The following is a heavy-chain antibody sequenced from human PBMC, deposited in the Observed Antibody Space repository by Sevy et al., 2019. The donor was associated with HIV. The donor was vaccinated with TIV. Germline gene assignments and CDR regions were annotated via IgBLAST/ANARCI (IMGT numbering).Heavy chain of an antibody. Sequence: GGSLRLSCTASGFTFGGYAMSWFRQAPGKGLEWVGFIRSKAYGGTTEYAASVTGRFTISRDDSKSIAYLQMNSLKTGDTAVYYCTGNTSSGYFDYWGQGTLVTVSS. D-gene: IGHD3-10*01. CDR1: GFTFGGYA. CDR3: TGNTSSGYFDY. CDR2: IRSKAYGGTT. V-gene: IGHV3-49*03. J-gene: IGHJ4*02.